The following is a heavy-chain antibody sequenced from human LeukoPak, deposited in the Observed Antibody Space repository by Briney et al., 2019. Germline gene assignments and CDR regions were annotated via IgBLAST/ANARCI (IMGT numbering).Heavy chain of an antibody. V-gene: IGHV5-51*01. Sequence: PGESLKISCKGSGYSFTNYWIGWVRQMPGKGLELMGIIYPGDSDTRYSPSFQGQVTISADKSISTAYLQWSSLTASDTAMYYCARRRYGGNAYFDYWGQGTLVTVSS. CDR2: IYPGDSDT. CDR1: GYSFTNYW. J-gene: IGHJ4*02. D-gene: IGHD4-23*01. CDR3: ARRRYGGNAYFDY.